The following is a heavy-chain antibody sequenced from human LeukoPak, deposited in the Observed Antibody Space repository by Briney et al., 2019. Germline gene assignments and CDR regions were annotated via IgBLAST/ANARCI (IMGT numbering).Heavy chain of an antibody. D-gene: IGHD2-15*01. CDR1: GGSISSYY. J-gene: IGHJ4*02. CDR2: IYYSGST. V-gene: IGHV4-59*01. CDR3: ARISPSYCSGGSCYSGY. Sequence: KPSETLSLTCTVSGGSISSYYWSWIRQPPGKGLEWIGYIYYSGSTNYNPSLKSRVTISVDTSKNQFSLKLSSVTAADTAVYYCARISPSYCSGGSCYSGYWGQGTLVTVSS.